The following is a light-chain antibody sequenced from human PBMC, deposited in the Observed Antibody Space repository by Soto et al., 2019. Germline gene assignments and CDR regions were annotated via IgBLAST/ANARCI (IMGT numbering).Light chain of an antibody. CDR2: AAS. CDR1: QTISRY. CDR3: HQSFTSPWT. J-gene: IGKJ1*01. V-gene: IGKV1-39*01. Sequence: DTQLTQSPTSLSASVGDRVTITGSTSQTISRYLNWYQQKPGKAPKLLIYAASNLQSGIPSRFSGSGSGTDFILTISSLQPEDFATYYCHQSFTSPWTFGQGTKVDIK.